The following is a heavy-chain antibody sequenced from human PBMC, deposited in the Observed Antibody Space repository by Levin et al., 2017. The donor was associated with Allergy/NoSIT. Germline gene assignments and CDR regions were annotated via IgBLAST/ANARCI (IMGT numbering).Heavy chain of an antibody. CDR1: SISGYY. Sequence: SETLSLTCTGSISGYYWSWIRQPPGKGLEWIGFAYYSGSTNYNPSLESRVTISIDTSKNQFSLKLSSVIAADTAVYYCARQQPGTDGLDIWGQGTMVKVSS. CDR3: ARQQPGTDGLDI. V-gene: IGHV4-59*01. J-gene: IGHJ3*02. CDR2: AYYSGST. D-gene: IGHD1-1*01.